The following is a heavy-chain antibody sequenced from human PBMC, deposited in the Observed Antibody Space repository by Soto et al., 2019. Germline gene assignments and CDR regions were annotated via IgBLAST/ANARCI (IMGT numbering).Heavy chain of an antibody. Sequence: PGGSLRLSCAASGFTFSSYGIHWVRQAPGKGLEWVAVISYDGSNKYYADSVKGRFTISRDNSKNTLYLQMNSLRAEDTAVYYCAKDSRSGYPDYWGQGTLVTVSS. CDR3: AKDSRSGYPDY. CDR1: GFTFSSYG. V-gene: IGHV3-30*18. CDR2: ISYDGSNK. D-gene: IGHD3-22*01. J-gene: IGHJ4*02.